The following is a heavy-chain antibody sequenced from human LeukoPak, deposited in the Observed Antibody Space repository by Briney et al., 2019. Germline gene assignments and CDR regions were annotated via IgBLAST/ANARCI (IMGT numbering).Heavy chain of an antibody. CDR3: AKDIGYGSGSFYYFDY. CDR2: ISWNSGSI. D-gene: IGHD3-10*01. V-gene: IGHV3-9*01. J-gene: IGHJ4*02. CDR1: GFTFDDYA. Sequence: PGRSLRLSCAASGFTFDDYAMHWVRQAPGKGLEWVSGISWNSGSIGYADSVKGRFTISRDNAKNSLYLQMNSLRAEDTALYYCAKDIGYGSGSFYYFDYWGQGTLVTVSS.